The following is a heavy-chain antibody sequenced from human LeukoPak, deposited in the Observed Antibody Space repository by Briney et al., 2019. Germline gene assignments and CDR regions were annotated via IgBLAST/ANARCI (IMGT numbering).Heavy chain of an antibody. D-gene: IGHD6-19*01. J-gene: IGHJ4*02. CDR2: INHSGST. Sequence: PSQTLSLTCTVSGGSISSGGYYWSWLRQPPGKGLEWIGEINHSGSTNYNPSLKSRVTISVDTSKNQFSLKLSSVTAADTAVYYCARGAEAVAYYFDYWGQGTLVTVSS. CDR1: GGSISSGGYY. CDR3: ARGAEAVAYYFDY. V-gene: IGHV4-30-2*01.